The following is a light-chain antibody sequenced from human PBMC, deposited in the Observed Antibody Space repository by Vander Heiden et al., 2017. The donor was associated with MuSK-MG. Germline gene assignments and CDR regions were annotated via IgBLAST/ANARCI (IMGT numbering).Light chain of an antibody. V-gene: IGKV1-39*01. Sequence: DIQVTHSSPSLSASIEDTITLTCRTSQGVNTYFNWYQQRPGKAPQLLIYAVSSLQSGVPSRFSGRGSGTDFTLTISGLQPEDVATYFCQQSDNIPWTFGAGTKVEV. CDR2: AVS. J-gene: IGKJ1*01. CDR3: QQSDNIPWT. CDR1: QGVNTY.